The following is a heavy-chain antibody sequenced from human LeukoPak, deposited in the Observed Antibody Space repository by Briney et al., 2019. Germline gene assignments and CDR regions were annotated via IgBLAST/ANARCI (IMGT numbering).Heavy chain of an antibody. J-gene: IGHJ4*02. D-gene: IGHD6-13*01. CDR2: IYYSGST. Sequence: SETLSLTCAVSGGSISSYYWSWIRQPPGKGLEWIWYIYYSGSTNYYPSLKRRVSISVDTSKTQFSLKLSSVTAGDTAVYYCARGKGGQQLREFDYWGQGTLGTVSS. CDR3: ARGKGGQQLREFDY. V-gene: IGHV4-59*01. CDR1: GGSISSYY.